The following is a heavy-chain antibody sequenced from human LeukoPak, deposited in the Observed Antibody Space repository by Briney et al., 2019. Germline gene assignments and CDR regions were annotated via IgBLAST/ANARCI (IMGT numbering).Heavy chain of an antibody. CDR3: AKEKGGLRGYFDC. V-gene: IGHV3-21*01. CDR2: ISSSSSYI. D-gene: IGHD2/OR15-2a*01. CDR1: GFTFSSYS. Sequence: GGSLRLSCAASGFTFSSYSMNWVRQAPGKGLEWVSSISSSSSYIYYADSVKGRFTISRDNSKNTLYLQMNSLRVEDTAVYYCAKEKGGLRGYFDCWGQGNLVTVSS. J-gene: IGHJ4*02.